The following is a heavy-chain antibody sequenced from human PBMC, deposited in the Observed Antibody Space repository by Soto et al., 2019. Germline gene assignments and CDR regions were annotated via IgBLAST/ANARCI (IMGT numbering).Heavy chain of an antibody. J-gene: IGHJ4*02. V-gene: IGHV3-30*18. CDR2: ISYDGSNK. CDR1: GFTFSSYG. Sequence: GGSLRLSCAASGFTFSSYGMHWVRQAPGKGLEWVAVISYDGSNKYYADSVKGRFTISRDNSKNTLYLQMNSLRAEDTAVYYCAKDRSGYDSTSIDYWGQGTLVTVSS. CDR3: AKDRSGYDSTSIDY. D-gene: IGHD5-12*01.